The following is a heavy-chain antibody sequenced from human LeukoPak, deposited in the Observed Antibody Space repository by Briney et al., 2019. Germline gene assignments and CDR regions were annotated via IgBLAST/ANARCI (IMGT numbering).Heavy chain of an antibody. Sequence: PGRSLRLSCAASGFTFDDYAMHWVRQAPGKGLEWVSGVTWNSGGIAYADSVKGRFTISRDNSKNTLYLQMNSLRAEDTAVYYCARGATRTYYFDYWGQGTLVTVSS. CDR1: GFTFDDYA. CDR3: ARGATRTYYFDY. J-gene: IGHJ4*02. V-gene: IGHV3-9*01. D-gene: IGHD1-26*01. CDR2: VTWNSGGI.